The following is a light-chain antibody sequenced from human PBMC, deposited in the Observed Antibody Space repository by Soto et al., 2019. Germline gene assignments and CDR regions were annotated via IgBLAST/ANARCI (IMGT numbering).Light chain of an antibody. J-gene: IGLJ3*02. CDR2: DVV. Sequence: QSALTQPHSVSGSPGQSVTISCTGTSSDVCGYNFVSWYRHHPGKAPKLLIFDVVKRPSGVPDRFSGSKSGNTASLTIPRPQAEDEGDYYCSSYAGSLPLFGGGTKLTVL. CDR1: SSDVCGYNF. V-gene: IGLV2-11*01. CDR3: SSYAGSLPL.